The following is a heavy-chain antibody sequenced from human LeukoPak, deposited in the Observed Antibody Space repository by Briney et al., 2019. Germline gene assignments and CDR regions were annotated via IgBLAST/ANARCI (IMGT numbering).Heavy chain of an antibody. CDR2: INYSGST. J-gene: IGHJ4*02. CDR1: GGSVSSTSYY. Sequence: SETLSLTCTVSGGSVSSTSYYWGWIRQPPGKGLEWIGSINYSGSTYYSASLKSRVTISVDTSKNQFSLQLNSVTAADTAVYYCARDPGYYDTSGYPAYFDYWGQGTLVTVSS. V-gene: IGHV4-39*07. CDR3: ARDPGYYDTSGYPAYFDY. D-gene: IGHD3-22*01.